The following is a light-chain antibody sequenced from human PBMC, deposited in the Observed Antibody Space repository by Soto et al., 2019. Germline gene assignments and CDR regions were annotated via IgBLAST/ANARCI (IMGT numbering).Light chain of an antibody. V-gene: IGLV7-46*01. Sequence: QAVVTQEPSLTVSPGGTVTLTCGSSTGAVTSGHYPYWFQQKPGQAPRTLIYDTSNKHSWTPARFSGSLLGGKAALTLSGEQPEDEAEYYCLLSYSGARAGVFGGGTKLTVL. CDR3: LLSYSGARAGV. CDR2: DTS. CDR1: TGAVTSGHY. J-gene: IGLJ3*02.